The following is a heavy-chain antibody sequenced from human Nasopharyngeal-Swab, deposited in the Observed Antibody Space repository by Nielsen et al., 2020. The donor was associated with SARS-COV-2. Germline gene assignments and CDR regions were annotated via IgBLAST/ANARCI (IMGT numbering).Heavy chain of an antibody. V-gene: IGHV4-59*13. CDR3: ARVALGSYLRGRGMDV. Sequence: SETLSPTCTVSNGSINSYYWSWIRQPPGKGLEWIGYNYFSGSTSYNPSLKSRVTMSVDTSKNQFSLNLTSVTAADTAVYYCARVALGSYLRGRGMDVWGQGTTVTVSS. D-gene: IGHD3-16*02. CDR1: NGSINSYY. CDR2: NYFSGST. J-gene: IGHJ6*02.